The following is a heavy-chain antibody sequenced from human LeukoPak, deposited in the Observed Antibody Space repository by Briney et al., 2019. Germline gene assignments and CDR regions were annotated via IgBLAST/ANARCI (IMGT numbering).Heavy chain of an antibody. J-gene: IGHJ4*02. CDR1: GYSFTDYY. V-gene: IGHV1-2*02. CDR3: ARGGSSLVF. Sequence: ASVKVSCKASGYSFTDYYMHWVRQAPGQGLGWMGWIHPNSGGTNYAQKFQGRVTMTTDTSISTAYMELSRLTSDDTAVFYCARGGSSLVFWGQGTLVTVSS. CDR2: IHPNSGGT. D-gene: IGHD6-13*01.